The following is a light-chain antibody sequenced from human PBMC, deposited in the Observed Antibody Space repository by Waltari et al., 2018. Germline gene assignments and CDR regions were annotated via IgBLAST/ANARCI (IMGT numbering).Light chain of an antibody. CDR1: SGHATYA. V-gene: IGLV4-69*01. CDR2: VNSDGGH. Sequence: QLVVTQSPSASASLGASVKLTCTLSSGHATYAIAWHQKQSETRPRFLMRVNSDGGHTKGDGIPDRFSGSSSGAERYLTISSLQSEDEAGYYCQSWDTETVVFGGGTKVTVL. CDR3: QSWDTETVV. J-gene: IGLJ2*01.